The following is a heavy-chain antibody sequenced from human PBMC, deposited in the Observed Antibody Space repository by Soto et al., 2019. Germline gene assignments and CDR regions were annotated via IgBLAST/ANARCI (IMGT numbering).Heavy chain of an antibody. CDR3: ARINKGYGTDS. J-gene: IGHJ4*02. Sequence: QLQLQESGPGLVKPSETLSLTCTVSGGSISSSSYYWGCIRQPPEKGLEWIASIDSTGNTFYNPSLTSRVTISVDTSKNQFSLKVTSVTAADTAVYYCARINKGYGTDSWGQGTLVTVSS. CDR1: GGSISSSSYY. V-gene: IGHV4-39*01. CDR2: IDSTGNT. D-gene: IGHD5-18*01.